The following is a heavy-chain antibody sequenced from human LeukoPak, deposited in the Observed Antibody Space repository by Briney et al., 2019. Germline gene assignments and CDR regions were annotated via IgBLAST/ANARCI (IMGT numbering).Heavy chain of an antibody. CDR1: GFTFSSYS. Sequence: GGSLSLSCAASGFTFSSYSMNWVRQAPGKGLEWVSYISSSSTIYYADSVKGRFTISRDNAKNSLYLQMNSLRAEDTAVYYCARDRSYCSSTSCYLHAFDIWGQGTMVTVSS. CDR2: ISSSSTI. V-gene: IGHV3-48*04. J-gene: IGHJ3*02. D-gene: IGHD2-2*01. CDR3: ARDRSYCSSTSCYLHAFDI.